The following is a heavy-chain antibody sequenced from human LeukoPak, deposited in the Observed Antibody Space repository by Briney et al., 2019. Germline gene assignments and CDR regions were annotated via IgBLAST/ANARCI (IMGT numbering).Heavy chain of an antibody. CDR2: MWSDGSNK. V-gene: IGHV3-33*01. D-gene: IGHD2/OR15-2a*01. Sequence: GGSLRLSCAASGFTFSSYDMHWVRQAPGKGLEWVAAMWSDGSNKYHADSVKGRFTISRDNSKNTLYLQMNSLIAEDAAVYYCARNSALDYWGQGTLVTVSS. J-gene: IGHJ4*02. CDR3: ARNSALDY. CDR1: GFTFSSYD.